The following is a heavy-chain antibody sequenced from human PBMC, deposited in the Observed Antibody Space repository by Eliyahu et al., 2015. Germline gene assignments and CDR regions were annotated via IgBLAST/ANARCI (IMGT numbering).Heavy chain of an antibody. CDR3: AKSPSTAALDY. CDR2: ISWDGGST. Sequence: EVQLVESGGVVVXPGXSXRLSCXAXGITFDDTTLHWVRQAPGKGLGWVSLISWDGGSTYYADSVKGRFTISRDNSKNSLYLQMNSLRTEDTALYYCAKSPSTAALDYWGQGTLVTVSS. J-gene: IGHJ4*02. D-gene: IGHD6-13*01. CDR1: GITFDDTT. V-gene: IGHV3-43*01.